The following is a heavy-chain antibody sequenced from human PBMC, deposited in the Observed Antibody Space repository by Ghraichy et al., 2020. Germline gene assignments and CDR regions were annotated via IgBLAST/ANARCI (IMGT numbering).Heavy chain of an antibody. V-gene: IGHV4-34*01. J-gene: IGHJ2*01. Sequence: ETLSLTCAVYGGSFSGYYWSWIRQPPGKGLEWIGEINHSGSTNYNPSLKSRVTISVDTSKNQFSLKLSSVTAADTAVYYCARGLRYYDSSGYRASRYFDLWGRGTLVTVSS. CDR3: ARGLRYYDSSGYRASRYFDL. CDR2: INHSGST. D-gene: IGHD3-22*01. CDR1: GGSFSGYY.